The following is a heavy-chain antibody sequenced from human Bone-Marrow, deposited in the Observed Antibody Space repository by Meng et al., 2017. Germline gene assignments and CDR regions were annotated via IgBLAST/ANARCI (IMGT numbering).Heavy chain of an antibody. D-gene: IGHD2-21*02. V-gene: IGHV4-34*01. CDR1: GGSFSGYY. CDR2: INHSGST. J-gene: IGHJ4*02. Sequence: QVQLQQWVAGLLKPSETLSLTCAVYGGSFSGYYWSWICQPPGKGLEWIGEINHSGSTNYNPSLKSRVTISVDTSKNQFSLKLSSVTAADTAVYYCARVAYRWGGDCSYFDYWGQGTLVTVSS. CDR3: ARVAYRWGGDCSYFDY.